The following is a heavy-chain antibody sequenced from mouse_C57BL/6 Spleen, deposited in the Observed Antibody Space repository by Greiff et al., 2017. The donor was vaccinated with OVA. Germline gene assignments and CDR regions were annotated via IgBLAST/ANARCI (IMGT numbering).Heavy chain of an antibody. CDR3: ALGRGFAY. J-gene: IGHJ3*01. Sequence: QVQLQQPGAELVKPGASVKLSCKASGYTFTSYWMQWVKQRPGQGLEWIGEIDPSDSYTNYNQKFKGKATLTVDTSSSTAYMQLSSLTSEDSAVDYCALGRGFAYWGQGTLVTVPA. V-gene: IGHV1-50*01. CDR1: GYTFTSYW. CDR2: IDPSDSYT. D-gene: IGHD4-1*01.